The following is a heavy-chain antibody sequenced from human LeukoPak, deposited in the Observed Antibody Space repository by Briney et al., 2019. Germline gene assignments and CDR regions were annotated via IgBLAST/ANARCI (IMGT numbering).Heavy chain of an antibody. CDR1: GGSISSGGYY. J-gene: IGHJ4*02. V-gene: IGHV4-31*03. D-gene: IGHD1-26*01. Sequence: PSRTLSLTCTVSGGSISSGGYYWSWIRQHPGKGLEWIGSIYYSGSTYYNPSLKSRVTISVDTSKNQFSLKLSSVTAADTAVYYCGRGSYYGVFDYWGQGTLVTVSS. CDR2: IYYSGST. CDR3: GRGSYYGVFDY.